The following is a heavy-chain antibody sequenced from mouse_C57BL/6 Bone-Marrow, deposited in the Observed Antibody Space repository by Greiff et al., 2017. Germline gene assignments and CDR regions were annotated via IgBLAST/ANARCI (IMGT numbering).Heavy chain of an antibody. V-gene: IGHV6-6*01. CDR3: TRGDYDYDDGAYYFDY. J-gene: IGHJ2*01. D-gene: IGHD2-4*01. CDR1: GFTFSDAW. CDR2: IRNKANNHAT. Sequence: EVQLVESGGGLVQPGGSMKLSCAASGFTFSDAWMDWVRQSPEKGLEWVAEIRNKANNHATYYAESVKGRFTISRDDSKSSVYLQMNSLRAEDTGIYYCTRGDYDYDDGAYYFDYWGQGTTLTVSS.